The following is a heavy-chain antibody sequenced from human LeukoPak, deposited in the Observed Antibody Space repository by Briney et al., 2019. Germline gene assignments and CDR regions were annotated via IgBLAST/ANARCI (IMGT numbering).Heavy chain of an antibody. V-gene: IGHV1-18*01. CDR1: GYTFINYG. Sequence: PSVKVSCKASGYTFINYGLTWVRQAPGRGFQWMGWISAYTGSTNYAQKFQGRVTMPTDPSTSTAYMELRSLTSNDTAVYYCARTVGATGAFDIWGQGTMVIVSS. J-gene: IGHJ3*02. CDR3: ARTVGATGAFDI. D-gene: IGHD1-26*01. CDR2: ISAYTGST.